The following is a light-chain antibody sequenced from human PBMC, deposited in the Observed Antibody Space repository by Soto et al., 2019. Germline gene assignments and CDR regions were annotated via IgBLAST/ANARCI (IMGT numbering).Light chain of an antibody. CDR1: SSDVGSYNC. CDR3: SSYTSSSTVV. V-gene: IGLV2-14*01. J-gene: IGLJ2*01. CDR2: DVS. Sequence: QSVLTQPASVSGSPGQSITISCTGTSSDVGSYNCVSWYQQHPGKAPKLMIYDVSNRPSGVSNRFSGSKSGNTASLTISGLQAEDEADYYCSSYTSSSTVVFGGGTKLTVL.